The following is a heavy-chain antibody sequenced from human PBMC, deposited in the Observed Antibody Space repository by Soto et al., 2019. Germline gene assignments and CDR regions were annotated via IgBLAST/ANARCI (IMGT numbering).Heavy chain of an antibody. J-gene: IGHJ4*02. V-gene: IGHV3-23*01. CDR3: AKRRKGEATILDN. CDR1: GFTFSTYV. Sequence: GGSLRLSCAASGFTFSTYVMTWVRQAPGKGLEWVSSIGDRGTITFYADSVKGRLTISRDNYKNMLYLQMSSLRVEDTAVYYCAKRRKGEATILDNCGPGTLLTVSS. CDR2: IGDRGTIT. D-gene: IGHD3-16*01.